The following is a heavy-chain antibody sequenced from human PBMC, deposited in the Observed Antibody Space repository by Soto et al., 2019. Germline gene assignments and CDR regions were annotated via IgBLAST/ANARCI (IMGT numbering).Heavy chain of an antibody. CDR2: IYPSGGYT. Sequence: GASVKVSCKASGYTFSSYYMNWVRQAPGQGLEWLVIIYPSGGYTTYAQRFLGRVTMTSDTSTSTVYMELGSLRSEDTAVYYCARGPLDIVVVPAADNWFDPWGQGTLVTVSS. D-gene: IGHD2-2*01. V-gene: IGHV1-46*01. CDR1: GYTFSSYY. CDR3: ARGPLDIVVVPAADNWFDP. J-gene: IGHJ5*02.